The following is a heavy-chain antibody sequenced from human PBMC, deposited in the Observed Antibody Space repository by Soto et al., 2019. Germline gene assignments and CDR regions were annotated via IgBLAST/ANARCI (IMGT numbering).Heavy chain of an antibody. J-gene: IGHJ4*02. V-gene: IGHV4-4*02. D-gene: IGHD6-19*01. CDR3: ARSAGWYAVHS. Sequence: QVQLQESGPGLVKPSGTLSLTCAVSGDSVSSPYYWCWVRQPPGKGLEWIGEVFHTGTTSCNPSLRSRVTISMDKSNNQFSLDLSSVTAADTAVYYCARSAGWYAVHSWGPGTLVIVSS. CDR2: VFHTGTT. CDR1: GDSVSSPYY.